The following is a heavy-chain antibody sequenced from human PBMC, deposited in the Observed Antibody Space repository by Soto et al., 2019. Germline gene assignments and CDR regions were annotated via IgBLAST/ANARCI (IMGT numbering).Heavy chain of an antibody. J-gene: IGHJ6*02. CDR1: GGSITNNDYS. CDR2: IDYSRST. V-gene: IGHV4-30-4*01. Sequence: SETLSLTCSVSGGSITNNDYSWNWIPPSTGKGLVWIGYIDYSRSTYYNPSLKSRVIISADTSKNLFYLKLRSVTAADAALYLCVRVGPYYYCMDVWGQGTMVTVSS. CDR3: VRVGPYYYCMDV. D-gene: IGHD3-10*01.